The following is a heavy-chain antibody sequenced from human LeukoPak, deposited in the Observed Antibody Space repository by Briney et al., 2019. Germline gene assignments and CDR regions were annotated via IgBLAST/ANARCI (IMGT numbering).Heavy chain of an antibody. Sequence: SETLSLTCAVYGGSFSGYYWSWIRQPPGKGLEWIGEINHSGSTNYNPSLKSRVTISVDTSKNQFSLKLSSVTAADTAVYYCVRGGQWLRPFDYWGQGTLVTVSS. CDR2: INHSGST. CDR3: VRGGQWLRPFDY. V-gene: IGHV4-34*01. J-gene: IGHJ4*02. CDR1: GGSFSGYY. D-gene: IGHD5-12*01.